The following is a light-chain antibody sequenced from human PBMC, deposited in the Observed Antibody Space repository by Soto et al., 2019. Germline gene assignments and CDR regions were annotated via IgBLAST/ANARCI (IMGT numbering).Light chain of an antibody. Sequence: ETVMTQSPATLSVSPGERATLSCRASQSVYSNLAWYQQKPGQAPRLLISDASTRAPGIPARFSGSGSGTEFSLTISSLRSEDFAVYYCQQYNDWPPYTFGQGTKLEIK. V-gene: IGKV3-15*01. J-gene: IGKJ2*01. CDR3: QQYNDWPPYT. CDR2: DAS. CDR1: QSVYSN.